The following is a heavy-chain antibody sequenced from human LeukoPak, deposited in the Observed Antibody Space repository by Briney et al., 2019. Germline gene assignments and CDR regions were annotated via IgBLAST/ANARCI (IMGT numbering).Heavy chain of an antibody. CDR2: IYATGST. Sequence: SETLSLTCDVSGDFIRSYWWGWVRQPAGKGLEWIGRIYATGSTKFNPSLKSRLTMSMDTSTNQLSLKLSLKRTSVTAADTAVYFCASKGYPASYYFLAFWSQGTLSPSPQ. J-gene: IGHJ4*02. CDR3: ASKGYPASYYFLAF. D-gene: IGHD1-26*01. CDR1: GDFIRSYW. V-gene: IGHV4-4*07.